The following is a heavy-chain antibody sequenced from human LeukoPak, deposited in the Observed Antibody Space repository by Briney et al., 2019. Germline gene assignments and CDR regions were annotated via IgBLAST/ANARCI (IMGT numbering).Heavy chain of an antibody. Sequence: SETLSLTCAVSGYSISNVYYWGWIRQPPGKGLEWIGNIYHSGKTYYSPSLQSRVAISVDTSKNQFSLKLTSGTAADTAVYYCASSITDTGGGPSVFDSWGQGVLVTVSS. CDR2: IYHSGKT. CDR3: ASSITDTGGGPSVFDS. CDR1: GYSISNVYY. J-gene: IGHJ4*02. D-gene: IGHD1-20*01. V-gene: IGHV4-38-2*01.